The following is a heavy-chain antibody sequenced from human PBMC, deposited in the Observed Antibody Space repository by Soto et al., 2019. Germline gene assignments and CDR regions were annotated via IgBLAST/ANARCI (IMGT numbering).Heavy chain of an antibody. CDR1: GYTFTSYG. Sequence: ASVKVSCKASGYTFTSYGISWVRQAPGQGLEWMGWISAYNGNTNYAQKLQGRVTMTTDTSTSTAYMELRSLRSDDTAVYYCTRDGYYDFWSGYYPKDYYYGMDVWGQGTTVTVSS. CDR2: ISAYNGNT. J-gene: IGHJ6*02. CDR3: TRDGYYDFWSGYYPKDYYYGMDV. V-gene: IGHV1-18*04. D-gene: IGHD3-3*01.